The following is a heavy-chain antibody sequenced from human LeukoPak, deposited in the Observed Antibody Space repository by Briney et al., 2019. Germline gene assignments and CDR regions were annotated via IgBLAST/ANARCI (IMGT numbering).Heavy chain of an antibody. CDR3: ARGQGIVVVISSAFDY. Sequence: GGSLRLSCAASGYTFTDSYMTWVRQAPGKGLEWLSYISGSGDDTNYADSVRGRFTISRDNAKNSLYLQMNSLRAEDTAVYYCARGQGIVVVISSAFDYWGQGTLVTVSS. CDR1: GYTFTDSY. CDR2: ISGSGDDT. V-gene: IGHV3-11*06. D-gene: IGHD3-22*01. J-gene: IGHJ4*02.